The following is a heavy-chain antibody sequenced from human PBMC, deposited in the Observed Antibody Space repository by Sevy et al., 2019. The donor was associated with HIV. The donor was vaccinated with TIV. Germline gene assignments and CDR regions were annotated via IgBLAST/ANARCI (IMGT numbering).Heavy chain of an antibody. CDR2: TRNKADSYTT. D-gene: IGHD6-13*01. J-gene: IGHJ4*02. V-gene: IGHV3-72*01. CDR1: GFTFSDHY. CDR3: ATHAGIAAAGRVFDY. Sequence: GGSLRLSCVASGFTFSDHYMEWVRQAPGKGLEWVGRTRNKADSYTTEYAASVKGRFTISRDESKNSRYVQMNSLKAEDTAVYYCATHAGIAAAGRVFDYWGQGTLVTVSS.